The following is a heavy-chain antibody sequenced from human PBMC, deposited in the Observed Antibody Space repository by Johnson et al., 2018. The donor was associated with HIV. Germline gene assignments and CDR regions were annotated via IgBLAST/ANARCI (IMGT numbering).Heavy chain of an antibody. D-gene: IGHD1-26*01. J-gene: IGHJ3*02. CDR1: GFTFSSYW. Sequence: VQLVESGGGFVQPGGSLRLSCAASGFTFSSYWMHWVRQAPGKGLVWVSRINSDGSSTSYADSVKGRFTISRDNAKNTLYMQMNSLRAEDTGVYYCATGSSAIGSFDIWCQGTIVTFSS. V-gene: IGHV3-74*02. CDR2: INSDGSST. CDR3: ATGSSAIGSFDI.